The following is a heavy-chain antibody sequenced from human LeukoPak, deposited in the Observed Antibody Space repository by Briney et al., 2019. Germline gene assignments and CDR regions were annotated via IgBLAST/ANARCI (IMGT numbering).Heavy chain of an antibody. J-gene: IGHJ6*02. Sequence: SETLSLTCAVYGGSFSGYYWSWIRQPPGKGLEWIGEINHSGSTNNNPSLKSRVTISVDTSKNQFSLKLSSVTAADTAVYYCARDGYNSYYYGMDVWGQGTTVTVSS. CDR2: INHSGST. CDR3: ARDGYNSYYYGMDV. CDR1: GGSFSGYY. D-gene: IGHD5-24*01. V-gene: IGHV4-34*01.